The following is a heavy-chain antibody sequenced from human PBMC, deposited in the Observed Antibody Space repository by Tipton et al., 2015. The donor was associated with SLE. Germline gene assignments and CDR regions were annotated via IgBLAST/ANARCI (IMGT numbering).Heavy chain of an antibody. J-gene: IGHJ2*01. V-gene: IGHV4-34*01. Sequence: TLSLTCAVYGGSFSGYYWSWIRQPPGKGLEWIGEINHSGSTNYNPYLKSRVTISVDTSKNQFSLKLSYVTAADTALSYCARVRRGSGEWYFDLWGRGTPVTVSS. D-gene: IGHD3-16*01. CDR1: GGSFSGYY. CDR3: ARVRRGSGEWYFDL. CDR2: INHSGST.